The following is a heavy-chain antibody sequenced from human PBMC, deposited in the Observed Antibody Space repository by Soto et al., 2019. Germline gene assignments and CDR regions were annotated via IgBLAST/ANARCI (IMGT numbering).Heavy chain of an antibody. D-gene: IGHD2-15*01. J-gene: IGHJ4*02. CDR1: GFTFSSYG. Sequence: QVQLVESGVGVVQPGRSLRLSCAASGFTFSSYGMHWVRQAPGKGLEWVAVISYDGSNKYYADSVKGRFTISRDNSKNTLYLQMNSLRAEDTAVYYCAKDRARYCGGGSCYSIFDYWGQGTLVTVSS. V-gene: IGHV3-30*18. CDR2: ISYDGSNK. CDR3: AKDRARYCGGGSCYSIFDY.